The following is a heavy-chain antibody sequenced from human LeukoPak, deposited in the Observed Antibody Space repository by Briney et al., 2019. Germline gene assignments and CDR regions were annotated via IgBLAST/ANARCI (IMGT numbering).Heavy chain of an antibody. D-gene: IGHD6-13*01. Sequence: GGSLRLSCAASGFTFSSYAMHWVRQAPGKGLEWVALVSSDGGNKYYTDSMKGRFTISRDNSKNTLYLQLSGLRAEDTAVYYCVKVGSSWGQGTLVTVSS. CDR1: GFTFSSYA. J-gene: IGHJ4*02. CDR2: VSSDGGNK. CDR3: VKVGSS. V-gene: IGHV3-30-3*01.